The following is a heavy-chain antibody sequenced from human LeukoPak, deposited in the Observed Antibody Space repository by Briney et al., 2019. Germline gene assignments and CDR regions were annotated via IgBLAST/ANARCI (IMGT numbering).Heavy chain of an antibody. V-gene: IGHV4-4*09. CDR1: GGSISSYY. J-gene: IGHJ4*02. Sequence: SETLSLTCTVSGGSISSYYWSWIRQPPGKGLEWIGYIYTSGSTNYNPSLKSRVTISVDTSKNQFSLKLSSVTAADTAVYYCARQGPEQLVDPTFDYWGQGTLVTVSS. D-gene: IGHD6-6*01. CDR3: ARQGPEQLVDPTFDY. CDR2: IYTSGST.